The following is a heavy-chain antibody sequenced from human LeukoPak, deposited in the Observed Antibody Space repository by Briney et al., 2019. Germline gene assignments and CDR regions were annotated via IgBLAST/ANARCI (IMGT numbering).Heavy chain of an antibody. J-gene: IGHJ6*04. V-gene: IGHV4-4*08. D-gene: IGHD2-2*01. CDR1: GGSISGSY. CDR3: ARDVPVVVPAAMPMDV. CDR2: MYNSGST. Sequence: SETLSLTCTVSGGSISGSYWSWIRQPPGKGLEWIAYMYNSGSTNYNPSLKSRVTISVDTSKNQFSLKLSSVTAADTAVYYCARDVPVVVPAAMPMDVWGKGTTVTVSS.